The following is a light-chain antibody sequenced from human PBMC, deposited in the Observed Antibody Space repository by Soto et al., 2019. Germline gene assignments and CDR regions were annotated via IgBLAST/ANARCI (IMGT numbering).Light chain of an antibody. J-gene: IGKJ1*01. CDR1: QSVSRW. Sequence: DIPFTPAPSIRTASEGDSLTNTCRASQSVSRWLAWYQQKPGKAPKLLIYAASTLQSGVPSRFSGSGSGTDFTLTISCLQSEDFATYYCQQYYSYPRAFGQGTKVDIK. CDR2: AAS. CDR3: QQYYSYPRA. V-gene: IGKV1-5*01.